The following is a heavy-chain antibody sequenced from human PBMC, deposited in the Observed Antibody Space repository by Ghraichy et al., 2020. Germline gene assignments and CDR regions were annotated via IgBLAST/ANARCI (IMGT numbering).Heavy chain of an antibody. D-gene: IGHD3-16*01. CDR2: IYPSGTT. Sequence: SETLSLTCTVSGGSMSNYYWAWIRQPAGRGLEWIGRIYGRIYPSGTTSYNPSLKSRVSMSVDMSRNQFSLNLSTVTAADTAVYYCVRVGGDSMATGWFAPWGQGTLVTVSS. V-gene: IGHV4-4*07. CDR1: GGSMSNYY. CDR3: VRVGGDSMATGWFAP. J-gene: IGHJ5*02.